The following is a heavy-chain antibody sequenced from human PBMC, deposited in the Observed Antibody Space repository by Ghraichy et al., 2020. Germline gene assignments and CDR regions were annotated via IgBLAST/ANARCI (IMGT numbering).Heavy chain of an antibody. CDR3: ATLSGDVSTFDY. Sequence: ESLKISCAASGLIFSSRWMTWIRQAPGKGLEWVASIRQDGSVNHYADSVKGRFIISRDNAKNSLYLQTNSLRAEDTAVYYCATLSGDVSTFDYWGQGTLVTVSS. D-gene: IGHD5/OR15-5a*01. V-gene: IGHV3-7*03. J-gene: IGHJ4*02. CDR2: IRQDGSVN. CDR1: GLIFSSRW.